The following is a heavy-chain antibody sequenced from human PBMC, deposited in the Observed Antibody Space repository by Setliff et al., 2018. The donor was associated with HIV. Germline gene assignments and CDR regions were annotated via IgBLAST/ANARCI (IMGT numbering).Heavy chain of an antibody. V-gene: IGHV4-34*01. CDR2: INHSGVT. Sequence: PSETLSLTCAVYGPSFTGYYWNWIRQLPGKAFEWIGEINHSGVTYYNPSFKSRVNISLDLPKNQFSLRLTGLSGADTATYFCAAKPMIRGRPFAFWGQPTLVTVSS. CDR1: GPSFTGYY. J-gene: IGHJ4*02. CDR3: AAKPMIRGRPFAF. D-gene: IGHD3-10*01.